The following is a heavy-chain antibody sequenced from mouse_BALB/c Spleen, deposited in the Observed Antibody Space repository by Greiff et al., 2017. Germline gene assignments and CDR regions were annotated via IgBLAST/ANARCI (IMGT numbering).Heavy chain of an antibody. CDR3: ARSGWLLLDY. CDR1: GFTFSSFG. CDR2: ISSGSSTI. Sequence: EVKVEESGGGLVQPGGSRKLSCAASGFTFSSFGMHWVRQAPEKGLEWVAYISSGSSTIYYADTVKGRFTISRDNPKNTLFLQMTSLRSEDTAMYYCARSGWLLLDYWGQGTTLTVSS. V-gene: IGHV5-17*02. D-gene: IGHD2-3*01. J-gene: IGHJ2*01.